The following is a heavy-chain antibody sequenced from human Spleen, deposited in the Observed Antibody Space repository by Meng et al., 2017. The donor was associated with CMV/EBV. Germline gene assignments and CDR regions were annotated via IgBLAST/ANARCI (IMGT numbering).Heavy chain of an antibody. J-gene: IGHJ6*02. CDR2: ILPMFGTA. Sequence: SVKVSCKASGGTFSRNGVSWVRQAPGQGLEWMGGILPMFGTAIYAQKFQGRVTITTDESTAIAYMELSSLRSEDTAVYYCARDKLAARGILEKYYYGMDVWGQGTTVTVSS. D-gene: IGHD6-6*01. CDR3: ARDKLAARGILEKYYYGMDV. V-gene: IGHV1-69*05. CDR1: GGTFSRNG.